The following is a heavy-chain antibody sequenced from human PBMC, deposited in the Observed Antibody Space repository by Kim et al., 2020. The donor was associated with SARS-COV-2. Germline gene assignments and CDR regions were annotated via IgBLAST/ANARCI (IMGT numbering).Heavy chain of an antibody. Sequence: GGSLRLSCAASGFTFSSYGMHWVRQAPGKGLEWVAVISYDGSNKYYADSVKGRFTISRDNSKNTLYLQMNSLRAEDTAVYYCARAARGVYYGSGSYLSSRINYFDYWGQGTLVTVSS. CDR3: ARAARGVYYGSGSYLSSRINYFDY. J-gene: IGHJ4*02. CDR2: ISYDGSNK. D-gene: IGHD3-10*01. CDR1: GFTFSSYG. V-gene: IGHV3-33*05.